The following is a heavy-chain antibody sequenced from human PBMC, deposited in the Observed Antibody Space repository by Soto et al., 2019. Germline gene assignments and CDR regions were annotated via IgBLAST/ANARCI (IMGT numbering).Heavy chain of an antibody. CDR1: GYTFTSYY. J-gene: IGHJ6*02. CDR2: INPSGGST. Sequence: ASVKVSCKASGYTFTSYYMHWVRQAPGQGLEWMGIINPSGGSTSYAQKFQGRVTMTRDTSTSTVYMELSSLRSEDTAVYYCARGGSSSSSHYYYGMDVWGQGTTVTVSS. CDR3: ARGGSSSSSHYYYGMDV. V-gene: IGHV1-46*01. D-gene: IGHD6-6*01.